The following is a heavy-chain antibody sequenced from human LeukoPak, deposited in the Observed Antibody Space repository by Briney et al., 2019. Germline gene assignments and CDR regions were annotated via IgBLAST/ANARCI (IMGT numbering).Heavy chain of an antibody. CDR3: ARDSEDYDFWSGYYSYYYYYYMDV. D-gene: IGHD3-3*01. J-gene: IGHJ6*03. V-gene: IGHV3-7*01. Sequence: GRSLRLSCAASGFTFDDYAMHWVRQAPGKGLEWVANIKQDGSEKYYVDSVKGRFTISRDNAKNSLYLQMNSLRAEDTAVYYCARDSEDYDFWSGYYSYYYYYYMDVWGKGTTVTVSS. CDR1: GFTFDDYA. CDR2: IKQDGSEK.